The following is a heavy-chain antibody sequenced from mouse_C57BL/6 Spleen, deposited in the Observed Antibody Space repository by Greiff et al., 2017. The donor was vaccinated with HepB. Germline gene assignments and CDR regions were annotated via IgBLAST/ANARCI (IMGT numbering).Heavy chain of an antibody. Sequence: EVKLVESGGGLVKPGGSLKLSCAASGFTFSSYAMSWVRQTPEKRLEWVATISDGGSYTYYPDNVKGRFTISRDNAKNNLYLQMNHLKSEDIAMYYCASDLGFTTLFDYWGQGTTLTFSS. CDR2: ISDGGSYT. J-gene: IGHJ2*01. D-gene: IGHD1-1*01. CDR3: ASDLGFTTLFDY. CDR1: GFTFSSYA. V-gene: IGHV5-4*03.